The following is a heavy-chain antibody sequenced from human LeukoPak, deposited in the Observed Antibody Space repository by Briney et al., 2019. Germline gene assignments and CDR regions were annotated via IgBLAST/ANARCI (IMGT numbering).Heavy chain of an antibody. CDR3: ARDPGYCSSTSCYPVNWFDP. Sequence: GGSLRLSCAASGFTFSSYSVIWARQAPGKGLEWVSYVSSSGTTTYYADSVKGRFTISRDNGKNLVSLQMNSLRDEDTAVYYCARDPGYCSSTSCYPVNWFDPWGQGTLVTVSS. D-gene: IGHD2-2*01. J-gene: IGHJ5*02. CDR1: GFTFSSYS. CDR2: VSSSGTTT. V-gene: IGHV3-48*02.